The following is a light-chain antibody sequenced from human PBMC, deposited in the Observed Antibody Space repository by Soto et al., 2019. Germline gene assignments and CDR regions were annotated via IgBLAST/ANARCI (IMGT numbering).Light chain of an antibody. CDR2: EVS. CDR3: SSYTSSSTPYV. CDR1: SSDVGSYHY. J-gene: IGLJ1*01. V-gene: IGLV2-14*01. Sequence: QSVLTQPASVSGSPGQSITISCTGTSSDVGSYHYVSWFQQHPGKAPKLIIFEVSDRPSGVSTRFSGSKSGDTASLTISGLQADDEADYYCSSYTSSSTPYVFGTGTKVTVL.